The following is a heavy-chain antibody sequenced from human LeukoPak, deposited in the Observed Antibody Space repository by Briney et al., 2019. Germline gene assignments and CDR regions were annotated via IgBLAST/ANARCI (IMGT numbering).Heavy chain of an antibody. D-gene: IGHD1-26*01. CDR1: GFTFSSYG. CDR2: IRYDGSNK. V-gene: IGHV3-30*02. J-gene: IGHJ4*02. CDR3: AKAGSGSYYGNGVSDY. Sequence: HTGGSLRLSCAASGFTFSSYGMHWVRQAPGKGLEWVSFIRYDGSNKYYADSVKGRFTISRDNSKNTLYLQMNSLRAEDTAVYYCAKAGSGSYYGNGVSDYWGQGTLVTVSS.